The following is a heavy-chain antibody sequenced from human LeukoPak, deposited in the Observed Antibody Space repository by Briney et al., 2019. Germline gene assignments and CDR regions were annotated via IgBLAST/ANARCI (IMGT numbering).Heavy chain of an antibody. CDR3: ARERHEYGAFDY. V-gene: IGHV1-2*02. CDR1: GYTFTGYY. CDR2: INPNSGGT. J-gene: IGHJ4*02. D-gene: IGHD4-17*01. Sequence: ASVKVPCKASGYTFTGYYMHWVRQAPGQGLEWMGWINPNSGGTNYAQKFQGRVTVTADKSTGAAYMELSSLRSDDTAVYYCARERHEYGAFDYWGQGTLVTVSS.